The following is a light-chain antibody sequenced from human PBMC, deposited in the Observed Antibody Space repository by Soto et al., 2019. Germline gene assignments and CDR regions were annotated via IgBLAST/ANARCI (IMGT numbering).Light chain of an antibody. CDR1: QSISSW. Sequence: DIQMTQSPSTXSASVXDXVTXXXRASQSISSWLAWYQQKPGKAPKLLIYKASSLESGVPSRFSGSGSGTEFTLTISSLQPDDFATYYCQQYNSYPWXXGQGTKVEIK. CDR3: QQYNSYPWX. CDR2: KAS. V-gene: IGKV1-5*03. J-gene: IGKJ1*01.